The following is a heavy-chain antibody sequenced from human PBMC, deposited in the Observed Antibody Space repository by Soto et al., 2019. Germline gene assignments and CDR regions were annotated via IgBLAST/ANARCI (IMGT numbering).Heavy chain of an antibody. Sequence: GASVKLSCKASGYTFTSYDINWVRQATGQGLEWMGWMNPKSGNTGYAQKFQGRVTMTRNTYISTAYMELSSLRSEDTAVYYCARGELYGDAHDIWAQGTMDPVS. CDR3: ARGELYGDAHDI. V-gene: IGHV1-8*01. J-gene: IGHJ3*02. D-gene: IGHD4-17*01. CDR2: MNPKSGNT. CDR1: GYTFTSYD.